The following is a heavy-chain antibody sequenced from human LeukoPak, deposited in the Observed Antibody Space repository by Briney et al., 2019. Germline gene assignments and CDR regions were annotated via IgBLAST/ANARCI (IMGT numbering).Heavy chain of an antibody. V-gene: IGHV3-23*01. J-gene: IGHJ4*02. CDR2: ISGSGGST. Sequence: GGSLRLSCAASGFTFSSYAMSWVRQAPGKGLEWVSAISGSGGSTYYADSVKGRFTISRDNPRDTLYLQMNSLRAEDTAVYYCAKGYYDYVWGSYYFDYWGQGTLVTVSS. CDR3: AKGYYDYVWGSYYFDY. D-gene: IGHD3-16*01. CDR1: GFTFSSYA.